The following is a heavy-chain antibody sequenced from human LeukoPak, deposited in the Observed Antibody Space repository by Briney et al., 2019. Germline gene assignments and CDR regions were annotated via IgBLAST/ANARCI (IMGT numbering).Heavy chain of an antibody. J-gene: IGHJ6*02. CDR3: AKDLGYCSSTSCSYGMDV. V-gene: IGHV3-23*01. Sequence: GGSLRLSCAASGFTVSSNYMSWVRQAPGKGLEWVSAISGSGGSTYYADSVKGRFTISRDNSKNTLYLQMNSLRAEDTAVYYCAKDLGYCSSTSCSYGMDVWGQGTTVTVSS. CDR1: GFTVSSNY. CDR2: ISGSGGST. D-gene: IGHD2-2*03.